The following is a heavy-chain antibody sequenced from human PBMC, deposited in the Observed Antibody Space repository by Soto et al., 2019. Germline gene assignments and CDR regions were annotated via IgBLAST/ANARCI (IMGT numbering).Heavy chain of an antibody. CDR1: GFSFSTYW. CDR2: IKQDGSEK. Sequence: GGSLRLSCAASGFSFSTYWMSWVRQAPGNGLEWVANIKQDGSEKYYVDSVKGRFTISRDNAKNSLYLQMNSLRAEDTAVYYCATKGLAADYWGQGTLVTVSS. D-gene: IGHD6-19*01. V-gene: IGHV3-7*03. J-gene: IGHJ4*02. CDR3: ATKGLAADY.